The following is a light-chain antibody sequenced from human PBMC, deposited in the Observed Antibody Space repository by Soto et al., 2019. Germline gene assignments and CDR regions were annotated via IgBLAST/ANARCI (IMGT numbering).Light chain of an antibody. CDR2: DVN. J-gene: IGLJ3*02. Sequence: QSALTQPASLSGSPGQSITISCTGTSSDVGGYNYVSWYQQHPGKVPKLMVYDVNIRPSGVSTRFSGSKSGNTASLTISGRQSDDEADYYCSSYTSSNTLVFGGGTKLTVL. CDR1: SSDVGGYNY. V-gene: IGLV2-14*03. CDR3: SSYTSSNTLV.